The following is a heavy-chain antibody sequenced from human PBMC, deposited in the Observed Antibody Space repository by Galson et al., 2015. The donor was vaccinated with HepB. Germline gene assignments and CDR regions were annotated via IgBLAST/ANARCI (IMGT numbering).Heavy chain of an antibody. V-gene: IGHV2-5*02. CDR1: GFSLRTSGVG. D-gene: IGHD6-13*01. CDR3: VRRIPVAGPAEYFQH. J-gene: IGHJ1*01. Sequence: PALVKPTQTLTLTCTFSGFSLRTSGVGVGWIRQPPGKALEWLALIYYDDDKRYSPSLQSRLTITKDTSKNQVVLTMTNMDPVDTATYHCVRRIPVAGPAEYFQHWGQGTLVTVSS. CDR2: IYYDDDK.